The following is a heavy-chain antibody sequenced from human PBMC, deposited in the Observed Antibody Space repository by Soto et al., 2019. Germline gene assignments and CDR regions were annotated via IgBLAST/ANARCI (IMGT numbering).Heavy chain of an antibody. Sequence: PEETLSLTCTASGGSISSSSYYWGWIRQPPGKGLEWIGSIYYSGSTYYNPSLKSRVTISVDTSKNQFSLKLSSVTAADTAVYYCARREAYYYYMDVWGKGTTVTVS. CDR2: IYYSGST. V-gene: IGHV4-39*01. J-gene: IGHJ6*03. CDR1: GGSISSSSYY. CDR3: ARREAYYYYMDV.